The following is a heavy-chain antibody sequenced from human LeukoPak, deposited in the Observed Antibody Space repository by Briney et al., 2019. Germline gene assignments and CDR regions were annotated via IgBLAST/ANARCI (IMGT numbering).Heavy chain of an antibody. CDR3: ASGTVRNYALDY. V-gene: IGHV3-21*01. CDR1: GLTFSRYN. Sequence: GGSLRLSCAASGLTFSRYNMNWVRQAPGKGLEWVSSIGTSSNNIYYTDSVKGRFTISRDNAKNSLYLQVDSLRVEDTAVYFCASGTVRNYALDYWGQGTLVTVSS. D-gene: IGHD1-7*01. J-gene: IGHJ4*02. CDR2: IGTSSNNI.